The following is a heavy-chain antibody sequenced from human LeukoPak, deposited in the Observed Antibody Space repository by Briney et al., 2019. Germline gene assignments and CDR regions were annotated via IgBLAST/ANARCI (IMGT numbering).Heavy chain of an antibody. D-gene: IGHD1-14*01. CDR3: AKLHNLNSDY. CDR2: ISGSGGST. J-gene: IGHJ4*02. V-gene: IGHV3-23*01. CDR1: GFTFGSHN. Sequence: GRSLRLSCAASGFTFGSHNMQWVRQAPGKGLEWVSTISGSGGSTYYAGSVKGRFTISRDNSKNTLYLQMNSLRAEDTAVYYCAKLHNLNSDYWGQGTLVTVSS.